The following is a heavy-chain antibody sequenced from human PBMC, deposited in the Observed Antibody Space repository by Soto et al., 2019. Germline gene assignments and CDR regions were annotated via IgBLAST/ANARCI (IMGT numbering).Heavy chain of an antibody. V-gene: IGHV1-69*02. CDR1: GGTFSSYT. J-gene: IGHJ5*02. CDR3: ARAPFYGSWSYSNWFDP. Sequence: QVQLVQSGAEVKKPGSSVKVSCKASGGTFSSYTISWVRQAPGQGLEWMGRIIPILGIANYAQKFQGRVTITADKSTSTAYMELSSLRSEDTAVYYCARAPFYGSWSYSNWFDPWGQGTLVTVSS. D-gene: IGHD3-10*01. CDR2: IIPILGIA.